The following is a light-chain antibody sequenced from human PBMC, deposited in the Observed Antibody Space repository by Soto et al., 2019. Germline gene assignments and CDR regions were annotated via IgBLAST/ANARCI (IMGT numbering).Light chain of an antibody. CDR3: QHYNSYSEA. J-gene: IGKJ1*01. CDR1: QTISSW. V-gene: IGKV1-5*03. Sequence: DIQMTQSPSTLSGSVGDRVTIPFRASQTISSWLAWYQQKPGKAPKLLIYKASTLKSGVPSRFSGSGSGTECTLTISSLQPDDFATYYCQHYNSYSEAFGQGTKVDIK. CDR2: KAS.